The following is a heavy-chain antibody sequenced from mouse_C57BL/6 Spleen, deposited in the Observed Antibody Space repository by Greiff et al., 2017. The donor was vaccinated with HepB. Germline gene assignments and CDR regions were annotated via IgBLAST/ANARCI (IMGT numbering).Heavy chain of an antibody. V-gene: IGHV1-61*01. D-gene: IGHD4-1*01. CDR3: ARGELTGPFAY. CDR1: GYTFTSYW. J-gene: IGHJ3*01. Sequence: QVQLQQPGAELVRPGSSVKLSCKASGYTFTSYWMDWVKQRPGQGLEWIGNIYPSDSETHYNQKFKDKATLTVDKSSSTAYMQLISLTSEDSAVYYCARGELTGPFAYWGQGTLVTVSA. CDR2: IYPSDSET.